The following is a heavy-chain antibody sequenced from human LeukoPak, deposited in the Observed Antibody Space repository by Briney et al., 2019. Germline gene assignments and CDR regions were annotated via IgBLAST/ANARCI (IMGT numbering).Heavy chain of an antibody. CDR1: GGSISSYY. Sequence: SETLPLTCTVSGGSISSYYWSWIRQPPGKGLEWIGNIYYSGSTNYNPSLKSRVTISVDTSKNQFSLKLSSVTAADTAVYYCTRGPIAYYYMDVWGKGTTVTISS. V-gene: IGHV4-59*01. CDR2: IYYSGST. J-gene: IGHJ6*03. CDR3: TRGPIAYYYMDV. D-gene: IGHD3-22*01.